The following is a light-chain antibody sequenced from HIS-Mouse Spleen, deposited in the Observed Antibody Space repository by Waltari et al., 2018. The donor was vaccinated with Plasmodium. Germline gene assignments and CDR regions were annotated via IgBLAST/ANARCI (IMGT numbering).Light chain of an antibody. V-gene: IGKV1D-8*02. CDR1: QCISSY. J-gene: IGKJ1*01. CDR2: AAS. Sequence: AIWMTQSTSLLSASTGDRVTVSCRMSQCISSYLAWYQQKPGKAPELLIYAASTLQSGVPSRFSGSGSGTDFTLTISCLQSEDFATYYCQQYYSFPWTFGQGTKVEIK. CDR3: QQYYSFPWT.